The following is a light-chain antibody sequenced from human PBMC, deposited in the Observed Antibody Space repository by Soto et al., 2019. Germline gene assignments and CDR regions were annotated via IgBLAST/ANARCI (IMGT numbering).Light chain of an antibody. Sequence: QSVLTQPPSVSGAPGQTVTISCTGSSSNIGANYDVHWYQQRPGTAPKLLIFGNNNRPSGVPDRFSGSKSGTSASLAITGLQAEDEGDYYCQSYDNTLSARYGCGTGTKVTVL. CDR2: GNN. CDR3: QSYDNTLSARYG. V-gene: IGLV1-40*01. J-gene: IGLJ1*01. CDR1: SSNIGANYD.